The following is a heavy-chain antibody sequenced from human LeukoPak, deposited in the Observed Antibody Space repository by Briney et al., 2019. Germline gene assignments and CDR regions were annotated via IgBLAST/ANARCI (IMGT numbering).Heavy chain of an antibody. Sequence: GGSLRLSCGASGFGFSDYAMHWVRQAPAKGLEWVAVISYDGTNKHYADSVKGRFTISRDNSKNTLYLQMNSLRAEDTAVYYCARDKQWLYCFDQWGQGTPVTVSS. J-gene: IGHJ4*02. CDR3: ARDKQWLYCFDQ. V-gene: IGHV3-30-3*01. CDR2: ISYDGTNK. CDR1: GFGFSDYA. D-gene: IGHD6-19*01.